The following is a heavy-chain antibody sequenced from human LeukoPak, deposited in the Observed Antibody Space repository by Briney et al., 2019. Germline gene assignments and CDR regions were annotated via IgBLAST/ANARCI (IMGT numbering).Heavy chain of an antibody. CDR2: ISSSSSYK. CDR1: GFTFSSYT. CDR3: ARDDDSSGYEGD. J-gene: IGHJ4*02. Sequence: PGGSLRLSCAASGFTFSSYTMNWVLQPPGKGLEWVSSISSSSSYKYYADSVKGRFTISRDNAKNSLYLQMSSLRVEDTAVYYCARDDDSSGYEGDWGQGTLVTVPS. V-gene: IGHV3-21*06. D-gene: IGHD3-22*01.